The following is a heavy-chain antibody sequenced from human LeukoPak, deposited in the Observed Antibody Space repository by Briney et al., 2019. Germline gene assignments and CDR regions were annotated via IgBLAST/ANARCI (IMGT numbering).Heavy chain of an antibody. CDR1: GFSLSGVG. CDR2: IYWDDDK. V-gene: IGHV2-5*02. Sequence: SGPTLVNPTQTLMLTCTYSGFSLSGVGVGWIRQPPGKALECLALIYWDDDKRYSPSLQTRLTITKDASKNQVVLTMTNMDPVDTATYYCARSPYYDVLTGSRGTFDYWGQGTLVTVSS. CDR3: ARSPYYDVLTGSRGTFDY. J-gene: IGHJ4*02. D-gene: IGHD3-9*01.